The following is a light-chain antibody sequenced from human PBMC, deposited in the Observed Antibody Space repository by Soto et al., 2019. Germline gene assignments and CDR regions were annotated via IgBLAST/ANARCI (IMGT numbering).Light chain of an antibody. CDR1: QSVSSN. V-gene: IGKV3-15*01. CDR3: QQYNNWPPIT. CDR2: SAS. Sequence: EIVMTQSPATLSVSPGERATLSCRASQSVSSNFAWYQQEPGQAPRLLIYSASTRATGIPARFSGSGSGTEFTLTISSLQSEDCAIYYCQQYNNWPPITFGQGTRLDIK. J-gene: IGKJ5*01.